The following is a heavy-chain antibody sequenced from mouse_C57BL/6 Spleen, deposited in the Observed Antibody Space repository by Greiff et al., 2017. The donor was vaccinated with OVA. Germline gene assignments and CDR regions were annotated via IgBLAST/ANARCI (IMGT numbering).Heavy chain of an antibody. Sequence: EVQLQQSGAELVRPGASVKLSCTASGFNIKDDYMHWVKQRPEQGLEWIGWIDPENGDTEYASKFQGKATITADTSSNTAYLQLSSLTSEDTAVYYCTQGYWFAYWGQGTLVTVSA. CDR3: TQGYWFAY. V-gene: IGHV14-4*01. CDR1: GFNIKDDY. J-gene: IGHJ3*01. D-gene: IGHD2-2*01. CDR2: IDPENGDT.